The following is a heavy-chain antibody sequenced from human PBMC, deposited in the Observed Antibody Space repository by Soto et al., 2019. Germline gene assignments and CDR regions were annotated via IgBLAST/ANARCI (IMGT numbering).Heavy chain of an antibody. CDR3: AKAGYYGSGSYAAY. J-gene: IGHJ4*02. D-gene: IGHD3-10*01. CDR1: GFTFSSYG. V-gene: IGHV3-30*18. CDR2: ILYDGSNK. Sequence: QVQLVESGGGVVQPGRSLRLSCAASGFTFSSYGMHWVRQAPGKGLEWVAVILYDGSNKYYADSVKGRFTISRDNSKNTLYLQMNSLRAEDTAVYYCAKAGYYGSGSYAAYWGQGTLVTVSS.